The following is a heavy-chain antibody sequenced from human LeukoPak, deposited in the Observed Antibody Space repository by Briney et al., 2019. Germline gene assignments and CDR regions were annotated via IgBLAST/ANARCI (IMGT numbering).Heavy chain of an antibody. CDR3: ARRGGRTYFSSFDY. V-gene: IGHV5-51*01. CDR2: IYPADSDT. D-gene: IGHD1-26*01. Sequence: GESLKISSKGSGYSFTGYWIGWVRQMPGKGLEWMGIIYPADSDTRYSPSFQGQVTISADNSITTAYLQWSSLKASDTAIYYCARRGGRTYFSSFDYWGQGTLVTVSS. J-gene: IGHJ4*02. CDR1: GYSFTGYW.